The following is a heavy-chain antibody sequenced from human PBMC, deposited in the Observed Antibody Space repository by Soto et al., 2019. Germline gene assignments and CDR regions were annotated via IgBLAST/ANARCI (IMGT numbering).Heavy chain of an antibody. CDR1: GGTFSSYA. CDR3: ARDGYGGNPSWWYFDL. V-gene: IGHV1-69*01. CDR2: IIPIFGTA. Sequence: QVQLVQSGAEVTKPGSSVKVSCKASGGTFSSYAISWVRQAPGQGLEWMGGIIPIFGTANYAQKFQGRVTITADESTSTAYMELSSLRSEDTAVYYCARDGYGGNPSWWYFDLWGRGTLVTVSS. D-gene: IGHD2-15*01. J-gene: IGHJ2*01.